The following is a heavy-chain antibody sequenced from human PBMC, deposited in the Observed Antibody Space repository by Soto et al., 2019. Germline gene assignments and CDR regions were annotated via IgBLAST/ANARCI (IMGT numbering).Heavy chain of an antibody. V-gene: IGHV1-69*12. CDR3: ARGNHRWLQLWYFDL. CDR1: GGTFSNYP. D-gene: IGHD5-12*01. J-gene: IGHJ2*01. Sequence: QVQLVQSGAEVKKPGSSVKVSCKASGGTFSNYPISWVRQAPGQGLEWMGGIIPIFGTVHYAQKFQGRVTITAEESTSTAYMKLSSLRSEDTAVYYCARGNHRWLQLWYFDLWGRGTLVTVSS. CDR2: IIPIFGTV.